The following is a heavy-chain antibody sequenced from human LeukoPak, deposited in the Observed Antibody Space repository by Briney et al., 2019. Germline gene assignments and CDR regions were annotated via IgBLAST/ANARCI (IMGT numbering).Heavy chain of an antibody. J-gene: IGHJ5*02. CDR2: IIPILGIA. V-gene: IGHV1-69*04. Sequence: ASVKVSCKASVGTFSSYAISCVRQAPGQGLEWMGRIIPILGIANYAQKFQGRVTITADKSTSTAYMELSSLRSEDTAVYYCARMGLMRGGSNWFDPWGQGTLVTVSS. CDR3: ARMGLMRGGSNWFDP. D-gene: IGHD3-16*01. CDR1: VGTFSSYA.